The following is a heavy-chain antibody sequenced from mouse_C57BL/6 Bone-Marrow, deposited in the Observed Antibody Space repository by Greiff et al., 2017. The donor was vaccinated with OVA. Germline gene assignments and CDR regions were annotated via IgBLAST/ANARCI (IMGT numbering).Heavy chain of an antibody. CDR2: ISSGGDYI. J-gene: IGHJ1*03. Sequence: EVMLVESGEGLVKPGGSLKLSCAASGFTFSSYAMSWVRQTPEKRLEWVAYISSGGDYIYYADTVKGRFTISRDNARNTLYLQMSSLKSEDTAMYYCTSYGNYPEWYFDVWGTGTTVTVSS. CDR3: TSYGNYPEWYFDV. CDR1: GFTFSSYA. V-gene: IGHV5-9-1*02. D-gene: IGHD2-1*01.